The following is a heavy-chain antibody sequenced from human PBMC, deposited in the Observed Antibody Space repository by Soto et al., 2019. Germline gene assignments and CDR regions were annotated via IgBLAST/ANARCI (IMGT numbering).Heavy chain of an antibody. D-gene: IGHD1-26*01. CDR2: INHSGST. CDR3: AREWTTSGSYWFDP. V-gene: IGHV4-34*01. Sequence: SETLSLTCAVYGGSFSGYYWSWIRQPPGKGLEWIGEINHSGSTNYNPSLKSRVTISVDTSKNQFSLKLSSVTAADTAVYYCAREWTTSGSYWFDPWGQGTLVTVSS. J-gene: IGHJ5*02. CDR1: GGSFSGYY.